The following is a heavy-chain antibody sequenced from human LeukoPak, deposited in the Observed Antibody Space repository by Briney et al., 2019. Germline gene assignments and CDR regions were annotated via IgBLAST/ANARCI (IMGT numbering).Heavy chain of an antibody. CDR2: IYYSGST. CDR3: ARHASGGFHEYYYDSSGYYYYDY. D-gene: IGHD3-22*01. J-gene: IGHJ4*02. V-gene: IGHV4-59*08. CDR1: GGSISSYY. Sequence: ESSETLSLTCTVSGGSISSYYWSWIRQPPGKGLEWIGYIYYSGSTNYNPSLKSRVTISVDTSKNQFSLKLSSVTAADTAVYYCARHASGGFHEYYYDSSGYYYYDYWGQGTLVTVSS.